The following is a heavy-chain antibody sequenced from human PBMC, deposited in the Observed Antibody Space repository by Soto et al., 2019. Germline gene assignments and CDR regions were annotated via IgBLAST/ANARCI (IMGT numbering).Heavy chain of an antibody. D-gene: IGHD6-19*01. CDR3: ARPFIAVAGTVFDP. Sequence: QLQLQESGPGLVKPSETLSLTCTVSGGSISSSSYYWGWIRQPPGKGLEWIGSIYYSGSTYYNPSLKSRVTISVDTSKNQFSLKLSSVTAADTAVYYCARPFIAVAGTVFDPWGQGTLVTVSS. V-gene: IGHV4-39*01. CDR2: IYYSGST. CDR1: GGSISSSSYY. J-gene: IGHJ5*02.